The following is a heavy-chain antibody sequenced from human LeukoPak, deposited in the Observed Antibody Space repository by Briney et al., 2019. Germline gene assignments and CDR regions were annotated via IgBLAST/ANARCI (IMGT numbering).Heavy chain of an antibody. CDR3: ARGDGVYVY. CDR1: GFTVSSNY. D-gene: IGHD5/OR15-5a*01. CDR2: IYLGGTT. J-gene: IGHJ4*02. Sequence: PGGSLRLSCAASGFTVSSNYMTWVRQAPGQGLEWVSVIYLGGTTYYADSVKGRFTISRDNSKNTVYLQMNSLRVEDTAVYYCARGDGVYVYWGQGTLVTVSS. V-gene: IGHV3-53*01.